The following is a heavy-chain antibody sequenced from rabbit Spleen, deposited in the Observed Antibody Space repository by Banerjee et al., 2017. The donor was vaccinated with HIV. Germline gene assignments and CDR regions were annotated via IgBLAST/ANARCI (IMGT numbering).Heavy chain of an antibody. CDR2: MYAGSSGTT. J-gene: IGHJ5*01. CDR3: ARDGAGGSLNWLDL. V-gene: IGHV1S45*01. D-gene: IGHD8-1*01. CDR1: GFSFGSSYW. Sequence: QEQLEESGGGLVKLEGSLTLTCTASGFSFGSSYWICWVRQAPGKGLEWIGCMYAGSSGTTYYASWAKGRFTISKTSSTTVTLQMTSLTAADTATYFCARDGAGGSLNWLDLWGQGTLVTVS.